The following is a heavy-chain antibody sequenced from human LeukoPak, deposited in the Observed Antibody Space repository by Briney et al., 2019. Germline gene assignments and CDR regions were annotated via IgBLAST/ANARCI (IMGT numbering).Heavy chain of an antibody. J-gene: IGHJ6*04. V-gene: IGHV4-59*01. Sequence: SETLSLTCTVSGGSISSYYWSWIRQPPGKGLEWIGYIYYSGSTNYSPSLKSRVTISVDTSKNQFSLKLSSVTAADTAVYYCARGYSSSWPRMDVWGKGTTVTISS. D-gene: IGHD6-13*01. CDR2: IYYSGST. CDR1: GGSISSYY. CDR3: ARGYSSSWPRMDV.